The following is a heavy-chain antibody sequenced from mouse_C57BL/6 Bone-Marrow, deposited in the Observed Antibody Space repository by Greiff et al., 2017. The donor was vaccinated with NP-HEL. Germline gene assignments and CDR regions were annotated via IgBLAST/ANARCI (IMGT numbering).Heavy chain of an antibody. V-gene: IGHV5-17*01. CDR2: ISSGSSTI. CDR1: GFTFSDYG. J-gene: IGHJ3*01. CDR3: ARVNYYGSSVRPAWFAY. D-gene: IGHD1-1*01. Sequence: DVMLVESGGGLVKPGGSLKLSCAASGFTFSDYGMHWVRQAPEKGLEWVAYISSGSSTIYYADTVKGRFTISRDNAKNTLFLQMTSLRSEDTAMYYCARVNYYGSSVRPAWFAYWGQGTLVTVSA.